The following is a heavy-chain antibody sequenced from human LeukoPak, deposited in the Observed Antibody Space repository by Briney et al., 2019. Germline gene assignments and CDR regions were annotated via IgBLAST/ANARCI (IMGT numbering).Heavy chain of an antibody. J-gene: IGHJ4*02. CDR2: IKQDGSEK. CDR3: ARLYSSGFYFDY. Sequence: PGRCLRLSCAASGFTFSSYAMHWVRQAPGKGLEWVANIKQDGSEKYYVDSVKGRSTISRDNAKNSLYLQMNSLRAEDTAVYYCARLYSSGFYFDYWGPGTLVTVSS. V-gene: IGHV3-7*03. D-gene: IGHD6-19*01. CDR1: GFTFSSYA.